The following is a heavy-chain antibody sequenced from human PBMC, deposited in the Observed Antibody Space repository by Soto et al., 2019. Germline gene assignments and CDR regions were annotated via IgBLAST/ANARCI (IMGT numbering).Heavy chain of an antibody. CDR2: IIPMFGTA. CDR3: ARDEGIAAAGIRFAIYYCYYGMDV. Sequence: SVKVSCQATGCTFSSYAFSWVRQAAGQGLDWMGGIIPMFGTANYVQKFQGRVTITADESTSTAYMELSSLRSEDKAVYHCARDEGIAAAGIRFAIYYCYYGMDVWGQGTTVTVSS. J-gene: IGHJ6*02. D-gene: IGHD6-13*01. CDR1: GCTFSSYA. V-gene: IGHV1-69*13.